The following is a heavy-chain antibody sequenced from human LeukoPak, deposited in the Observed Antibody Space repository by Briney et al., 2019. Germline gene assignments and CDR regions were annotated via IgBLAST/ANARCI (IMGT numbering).Heavy chain of an antibody. Sequence: GGSLRLPCAASGFTFSRHWMSWVRQTPGKGLERVAHMNQDGSAIYYVDSLKGRFTISRDNAKNSLCLQMTGLTVANTAVYYCARTVPGYPDDYFDYWGQGTLVTVSS. CDR3: ARTVPGYPDDYFDY. D-gene: IGHD6-19*01. J-gene: IGHJ4*02. CDR2: MNQDGSAI. CDR1: GFTFSRHW. V-gene: IGHV3-7*01.